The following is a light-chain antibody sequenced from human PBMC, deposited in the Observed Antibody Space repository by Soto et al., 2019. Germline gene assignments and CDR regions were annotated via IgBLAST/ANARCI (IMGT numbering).Light chain of an antibody. CDR2: DAS. CDR1: QSITSW. CDR3: QQYNSYPYT. J-gene: IGKJ2*01. Sequence: DIQMTQSPSTLSASVGDRVTITCRASQSITSWLAWYQQEPGKAPKLLIYDASSLESGVPSRFSGSVSGTEFPLTISSLQPDDFAAYYGQQYNSYPYTFGQGSKLDIK. V-gene: IGKV1-5*01.